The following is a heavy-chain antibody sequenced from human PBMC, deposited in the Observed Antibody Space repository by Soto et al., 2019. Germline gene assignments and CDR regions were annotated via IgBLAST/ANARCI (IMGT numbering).Heavy chain of an antibody. D-gene: IGHD1-7*01. V-gene: IGHV3-15*07. CDR3: TTGYNWNYDDAFDI. CDR2: IKSKTDGGTT. J-gene: IGHJ3*02. CDR1: SVSNAW. Sequence: SVSNAWMNWVRQATGKGLEWVGRIKSKTDGGTTDYAAPVKGRFTISRDDSKNTLYLQMNSLKTEDTAVYYCTTGYNWNYDDAFDIWGQGTMVTVSS.